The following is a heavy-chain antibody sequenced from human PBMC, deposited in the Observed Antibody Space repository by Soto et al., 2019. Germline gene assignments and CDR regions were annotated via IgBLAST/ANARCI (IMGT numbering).Heavy chain of an antibody. CDR3: AISHLAAAPYGLDV. D-gene: IGHD6-13*01. Sequence: QVQLVQSGAEVKKPGASVKVSCKASGYTFTNYAMHWVRQAPGQRLEWMGWINAGNGNTKYSQKFQGRVTITRDTSATTAYMELSSLRSEDTAVYYCAISHLAAAPYGLDVWGQGTTGTVSS. J-gene: IGHJ6*02. V-gene: IGHV1-3*01. CDR1: GYTFTNYA. CDR2: INAGNGNT.